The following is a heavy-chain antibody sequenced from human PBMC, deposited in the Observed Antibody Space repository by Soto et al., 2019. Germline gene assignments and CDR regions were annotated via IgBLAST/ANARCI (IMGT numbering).Heavy chain of an antibody. CDR3: TRHGRYSSSWYPINYGMDV. CDR1: GFTFSGSA. V-gene: IGHV3-73*01. Sequence: GGSLRLSCAASGFTFSGSAMHWVRQASGKGLEWVGRIRSKANSYATAYAASVKGRFTISRDDSKNTAYLQMNSLKTEDTAVYYCTRHGRYSSSWYPINYGMDVWGQGTTVTVSS. CDR2: IRSKANSYAT. J-gene: IGHJ6*02. D-gene: IGHD6-13*01.